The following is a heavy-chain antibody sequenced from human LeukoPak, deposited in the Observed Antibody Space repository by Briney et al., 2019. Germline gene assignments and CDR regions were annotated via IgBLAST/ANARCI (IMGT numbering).Heavy chain of an antibody. CDR3: AIAERRSPIDY. V-gene: IGHV3-21*01. J-gene: IGHJ4*02. CDR2: ISSSSSYI. CDR1: GFTLRGKR. D-gene: IGHD1-1*01. Sequence: GGPLRLSCEASGFTLRGKRRNGVGQAQGRGLEWVASISSSSSYIYYADSVKGRFTISRDNAKNLLYLQMNSLRAEDTAVYYCAIAERRSPIDYWGQGTLVTVSS.